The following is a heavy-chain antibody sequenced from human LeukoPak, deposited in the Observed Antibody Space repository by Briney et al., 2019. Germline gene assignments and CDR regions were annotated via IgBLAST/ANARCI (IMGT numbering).Heavy chain of an antibody. Sequence: SETLSLTCAVYGGCFSGYYWSWIRQPPGKGLEWIGEINHSGSTNYNPSLKSRVTISVDTSKNQFSLKLSSVTAADTAVYYCASEYSSSPLPYYYYMDVWGKGTTVTVSS. J-gene: IGHJ6*03. CDR3: ASEYSSSPLPYYYYMDV. CDR2: INHSGST. D-gene: IGHD6-6*01. V-gene: IGHV4-34*01. CDR1: GGCFSGYY.